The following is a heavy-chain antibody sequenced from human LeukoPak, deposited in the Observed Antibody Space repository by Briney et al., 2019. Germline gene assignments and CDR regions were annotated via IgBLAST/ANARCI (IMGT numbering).Heavy chain of an antibody. D-gene: IGHD2-2*03. Sequence: GGSLSLSCAASGFTFRGSAMQWVRQASGKGREWVGRIRSKANSYATAYAGSVKGRYTISRNNTKNTAYLQKNSLKTEDTAVYSGNRHVLDRGVRGPYYYYGMDVGGQGTAVTVS. V-gene: IGHV3-73*01. CDR3: NRHVLDRGVRGPYYYYGMDV. J-gene: IGHJ6*02. CDR2: IRSKANSYAT. CDR1: GFTFRGSA.